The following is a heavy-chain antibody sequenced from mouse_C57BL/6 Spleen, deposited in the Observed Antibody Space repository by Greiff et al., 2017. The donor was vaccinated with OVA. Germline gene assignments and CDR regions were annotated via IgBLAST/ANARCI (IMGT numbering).Heavy chain of an antibody. Sequence: VQLQQSGAELARPGASVKMSCKASGYTFTSYTMHWVKQRPGQGLEWIGYINPSSGYTKYNQKFKDKATLTADKSSSTAYMQLISLTSEDSAVYYCARPAYDYAMDYWGQGTSVTVSS. CDR3: ARPAYDYAMDY. CDR1: GYTFTSYT. V-gene: IGHV1-4*01. D-gene: IGHD2-12*01. J-gene: IGHJ4*01. CDR2: INPSSGYT.